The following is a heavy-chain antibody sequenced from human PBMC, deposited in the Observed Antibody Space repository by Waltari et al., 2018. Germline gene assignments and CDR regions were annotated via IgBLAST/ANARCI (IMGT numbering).Heavy chain of an antibody. CDR2: MYFSGTK. J-gene: IGHJ3*02. V-gene: IGHV4-59*11. D-gene: IGHD3-22*01. CDR3: ARLPRGSVIIGAFDI. CDR1: GDSIRSHF. Sequence: VQLQESGPGLVKPSDTLSLRCNVSGDSIRSHFWSWIRQAPGKGLEWIGHMYFSGTKDYNPSLKSRVAISIDTSKNHFSLNLRSVTAADTAIYYCARLPRGSVIIGAFDIWGQGTQVTVSS.